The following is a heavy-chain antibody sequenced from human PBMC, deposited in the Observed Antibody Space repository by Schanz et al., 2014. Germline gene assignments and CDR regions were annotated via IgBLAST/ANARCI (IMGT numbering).Heavy chain of an antibody. CDR2: ISAHKGNT. J-gene: IGHJ4*02. CDR3: SRDLSISPRQGRHFDY. Sequence: QVQLVQSGAEVKKPGASVKVSCKASGYTFTNYGISWVRQAPGQGLEWMGWISAHKGNTYYAQKLQGRVTMTTDTSTSTDYMELRSLRSDDTAVYDCSRDLSISPRQGRHFDYWGQGTLVTVSS. CDR1: GYTFTNYG. D-gene: IGHD3-3*02. V-gene: IGHV1-18*04.